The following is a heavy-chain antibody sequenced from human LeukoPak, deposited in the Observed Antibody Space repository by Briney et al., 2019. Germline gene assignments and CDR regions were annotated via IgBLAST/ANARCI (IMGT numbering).Heavy chain of an antibody. V-gene: IGHV4-34*01. J-gene: IGHJ4*02. Sequence: NPSETLSLTCAVYGGSFSGYYWSWIRQPPGKGLEWIGEINHSGSTNYNPSLKSRVTISVDTSKNQFSLKLSSVTAADTAVYYCARHLSGVTGYTYGRGIDYWGQGTLVTVSS. D-gene: IGHD5-18*01. CDR1: GGSFSGYY. CDR2: INHSGST. CDR3: ARHLSGVTGYTYGRGIDY.